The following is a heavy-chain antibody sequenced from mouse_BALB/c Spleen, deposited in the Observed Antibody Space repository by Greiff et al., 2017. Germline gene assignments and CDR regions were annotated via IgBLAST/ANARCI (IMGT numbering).Heavy chain of an antibody. J-gene: IGHJ4*01. CDR2: INPSNGGT. CDR1: GYTFTSYY. V-gene: IGHV1S81*02. Sequence: QVHVKQSGAELVKPGASVKLSCKASGYTFTSYYMYWVKQRPGQGLEWIGEINPSNGGTNFNEKFKSKATLTVDKSSSTAYMQLSSLTSEDSAVYYCVSTGGDAMDYWGQGTSVTVSS. CDR3: VSTGGDAMDY. D-gene: IGHD3-1*01.